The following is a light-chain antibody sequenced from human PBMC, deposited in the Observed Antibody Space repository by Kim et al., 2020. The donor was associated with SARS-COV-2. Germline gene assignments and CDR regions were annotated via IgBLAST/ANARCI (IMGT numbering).Light chain of an antibody. V-gene: IGLV1-47*02. Sequence: CYIGRNFVFWYQQVPGTAPQVLIYCNDHRPSGVPARFSGSKSGPSASLAITWVRSEEEADYYCATWDDSVSGWVFGGGTQRTVL. CDR1: CYIGRNF. CDR3: ATWDDSVSGWV. J-gene: IGLJ3*02. CDR2: CND.